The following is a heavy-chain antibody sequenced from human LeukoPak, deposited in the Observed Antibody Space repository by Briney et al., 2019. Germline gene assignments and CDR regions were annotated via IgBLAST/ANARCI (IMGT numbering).Heavy chain of an antibody. CDR2: MNPNSGNT. CDR1: GYTFTSYD. V-gene: IGHV1-8*01. D-gene: IGHD6-19*01. J-gene: IGHJ6*02. Sequence: ASVKVSCKASGYTFTSYDINWVRQATGQGLEWMGWMNPNSGNTGYAQKFQGRVTMTRNTSISTAYMELSSLRSEDTAVYYCARGRESSGWYSGLDYYYYGMDVWGQGTTVTVSS. CDR3: ARGRESSGWYSGLDYYYYGMDV.